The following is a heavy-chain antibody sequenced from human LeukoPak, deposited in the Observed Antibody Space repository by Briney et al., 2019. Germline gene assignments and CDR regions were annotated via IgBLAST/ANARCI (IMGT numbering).Heavy chain of an antibody. V-gene: IGHV3-66*01. D-gene: IGHD3-3*01. CDR3: ARDFRFLDDY. CDR1: GFTVSSNY. CDR2: IYSGGST. J-gene: IGHJ4*02. Sequence: QTGGSLRLSCAASGFTVSSNYMSWVRQAPGKGLEWVSVIYSGGSTYYADSVEGRFTISRDNAKNSLYLQMNSLRAEDTAMYYCARDFRFLDDYWGQGTLVTVSS.